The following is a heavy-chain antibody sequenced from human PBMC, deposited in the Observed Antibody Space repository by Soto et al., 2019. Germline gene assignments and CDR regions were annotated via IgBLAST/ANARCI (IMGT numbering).Heavy chain of an antibody. CDR1: GYTFTKSG. Sequence: QLVQSGAEVKKPGASVMVSCKTSGYTFTKSGISWVRQAPGQGLEWMGWISANNGDTNYAQKLQGRVTMTTDTSTSTAYTELRSLRSDDTAVYYCARDLGYYDSSGYLGRAFDIWGQGTMVTVSS. CDR2: ISANNGDT. D-gene: IGHD3-22*01. J-gene: IGHJ3*02. CDR3: ARDLGYYDSSGYLGRAFDI. V-gene: IGHV1-18*01.